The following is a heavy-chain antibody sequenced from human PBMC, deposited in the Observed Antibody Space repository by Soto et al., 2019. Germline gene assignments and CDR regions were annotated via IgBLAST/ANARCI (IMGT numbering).Heavy chain of an antibody. CDR2: IIPMFGSP. CDR3: ARGGFVAGLYNAMDA. CDR1: GGTLSTNA. D-gene: IGHD6-19*01. V-gene: IGHV1-69*06. J-gene: IGHJ6*02. Sequence: GASVKVSCKASGGTLSTNAISWVRQAPGQGLEWMGAIIPMFGSPKYAQKFLGRVTITADNPTSTIYMEMISLTSADTAVYYCARGGFVAGLYNAMDAWGQGTTVTVYS.